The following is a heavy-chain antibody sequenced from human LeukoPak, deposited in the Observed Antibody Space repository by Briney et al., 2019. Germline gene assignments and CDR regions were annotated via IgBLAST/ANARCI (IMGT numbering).Heavy chain of an antibody. D-gene: IGHD3-22*01. Sequence: ASVKVSCKASGGTFSNYAISWVRQAPGQGLEWMGGIIPIFGTANYAQKFQGRVTITADESTSTAYMELSSLRSEDTAVYYCARDRSPYYYDSRLNWFDPWGQGTLVTVSS. CDR3: ARDRSPYYYDSRLNWFDP. CDR1: GGTFSNYA. CDR2: IIPIFGTA. V-gene: IGHV1-69*13. J-gene: IGHJ5*02.